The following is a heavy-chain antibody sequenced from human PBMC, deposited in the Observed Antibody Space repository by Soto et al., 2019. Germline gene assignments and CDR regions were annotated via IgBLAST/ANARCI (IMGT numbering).Heavy chain of an antibody. V-gene: IGHV1-2*02. D-gene: IGHD2-15*01. CDR3: ARDHLYCSGGSCYLDP. Sequence: DSVKVCCKASGYPFTGYYMHWVRQAPGQGLEWMGWINPNSGGTNYAQKFQGRVTMTRDTSISTAYMELSRLRSDDTAVYYCARDHLYCSGGSCYLDPWGQGTLVTAPQ. CDR1: GYPFTGYY. J-gene: IGHJ5*02. CDR2: INPNSGGT.